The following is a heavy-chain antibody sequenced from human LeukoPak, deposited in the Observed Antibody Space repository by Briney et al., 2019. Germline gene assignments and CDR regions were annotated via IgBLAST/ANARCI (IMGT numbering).Heavy chain of an antibody. V-gene: IGHV3-30*04. J-gene: IGHJ4*02. CDR1: GFTFSSYA. CDR2: ISYDGSNK. CDR3: ARDFPYYYDTSGYHFDY. D-gene: IGHD3-22*01. Sequence: GGSLRLSCAASGFTFSSYAMHWVRQAPGKGLEWVALISYDGSNKYYADSVKGRFTISRDNSKNTLYLQMNSLRTEDTAVYYCARDFPYYYDTSGYHFDYWGQGTLVTVSS.